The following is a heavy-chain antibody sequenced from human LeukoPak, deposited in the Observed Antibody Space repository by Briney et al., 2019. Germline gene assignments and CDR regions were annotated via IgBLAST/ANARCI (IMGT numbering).Heavy chain of an antibody. D-gene: IGHD6-13*01. CDR1: GLTLSNFA. V-gene: IGHV3-23*01. CDR3: AKDATSSWYQSWRDP. Sequence: GGSLRLSCEASGLTLSNFAVSWVRQAPGKGLEWVSVISGGAGDSTRYADTVTGRFTISRDISKNTVHLQMDNLRVEDTGVYYCAKDATSSWYQSWRDPWGQGTLVTVSS. J-gene: IGHJ5*02. CDR2: ISGGAGDST.